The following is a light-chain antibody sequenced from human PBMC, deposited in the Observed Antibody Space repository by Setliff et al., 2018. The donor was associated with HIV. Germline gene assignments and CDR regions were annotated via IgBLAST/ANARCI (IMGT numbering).Light chain of an antibody. J-gene: IGLJ1*01. CDR2: TNN. CDR1: SSNIGSNT. V-gene: IGLV1-44*01. CDR3: AAWDDSLNGYV. Sequence: QSVLTQPPSASGTPGQRVTISCSGSSSNIGSNTVNWYQQLPGTAPKLLICTNNQRPSGVPDRFSGSKSDTSASLAISGLQSEDEADYYCAAWDDSLNGYVFGTGTKGTVL.